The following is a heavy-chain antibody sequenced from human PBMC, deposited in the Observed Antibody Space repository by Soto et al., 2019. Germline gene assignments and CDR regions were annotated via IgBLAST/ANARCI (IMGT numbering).Heavy chain of an antibody. CDR3: TTDLGIAVAGTFDAFDI. V-gene: IGHV3-15*01. CDR1: GFTFSNAW. Sequence: RGSLRLSCAASGFTFSNAWMSWVRQAPGKGLEWVGRIKSKTDGGTTDYAAPVKGRFTISRDDSKNTLYLQMNSLKTEDTAVYYCTTDLGIAVAGTFDAFDIWGQGTMVTVSS. J-gene: IGHJ3*02. D-gene: IGHD6-19*01. CDR2: IKSKTDGGTT.